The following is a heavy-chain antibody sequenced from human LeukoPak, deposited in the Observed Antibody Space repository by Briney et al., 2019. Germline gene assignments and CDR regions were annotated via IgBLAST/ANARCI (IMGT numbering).Heavy chain of an antibody. Sequence: SETLSLTCTVSGGSISSYYWSWIRQPPGKGLEWIGYIYYSGSPNYNPSLKRRVAISLDTSKNQFSLKLSSVTAADTAVYYCARSRYHDPFDIWGQGTMVTVSS. CDR2: IYYSGSP. J-gene: IGHJ3*02. V-gene: IGHV4-59*01. CDR3: ARSRYHDPFDI. CDR1: GGSISSYY. D-gene: IGHD5-12*01.